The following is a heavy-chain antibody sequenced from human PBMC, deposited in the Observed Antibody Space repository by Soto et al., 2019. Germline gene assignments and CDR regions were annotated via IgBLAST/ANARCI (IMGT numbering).Heavy chain of an antibody. D-gene: IGHD3-22*01. CDR3: ARVAIYYDSSGSIRTRGAFDI. J-gene: IGHJ3*02. CDR2: INPSGCSK. CDR1: GYTFTSYY. V-gene: IGHV1-46*01. Sequence: ASVKVSCKASGYTFTSYYMHWVRQAPGQGLEWMGIINPSGCSKSYAQKFQGRVTTTRHTYTSTVYMELSSLRSEDTAVYYCARVAIYYDSSGSIRTRGAFDIGGQGTMVTVSS.